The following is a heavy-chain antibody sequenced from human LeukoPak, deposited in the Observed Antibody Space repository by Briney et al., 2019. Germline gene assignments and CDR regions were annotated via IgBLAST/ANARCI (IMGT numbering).Heavy chain of an antibody. Sequence: SETLSLTCTVSGGSISSYYWSWIRQPAGKGLEWIGRIYTSGSTNYNPSLKSRVPMSVDTSKNQFSLKLSSVTAADTAVYYCARSFSVGSYYYYYYMDVWGKGTTVTISS. CDR2: IYTSGST. V-gene: IGHV4-4*07. D-gene: IGHD1-26*01. CDR1: GGSISSYY. CDR3: ARSFSVGSYYYYYYMDV. J-gene: IGHJ6*03.